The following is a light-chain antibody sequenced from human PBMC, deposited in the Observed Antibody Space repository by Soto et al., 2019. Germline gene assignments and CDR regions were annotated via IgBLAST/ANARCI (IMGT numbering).Light chain of an antibody. CDR1: QSISIY. CDR3: QQAHVSAWS. Sequence: DRELTASPSSLSASVGDRVTITCRASQSISIYLNYYQQKPGESPNLLIYDASTLHSGVPSKFSGGGSGTDFTLTLSSLPPEAFAPPICQQAHVSAWSVAGGTKVDIK. V-gene: IGKV1-39*01. J-gene: IGKJ4*01. CDR2: DAS.